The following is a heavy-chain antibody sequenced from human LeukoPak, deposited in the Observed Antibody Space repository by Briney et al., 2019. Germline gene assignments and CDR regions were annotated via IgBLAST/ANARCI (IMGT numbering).Heavy chain of an antibody. Sequence: RTGGSLRLSCAASGFTFSSYAMSWVRQAPGKGREWVSAISGSGGITYYADSVKGRFTISRDNSKNTLYLQMNSLRAEDTAVYYCAKGYDSSTTDAFDIWGQGTMVTVSS. CDR2: ISGSGGIT. J-gene: IGHJ3*02. D-gene: IGHD3-22*01. V-gene: IGHV3-23*01. CDR1: GFTFSSYA. CDR3: AKGYDSSTTDAFDI.